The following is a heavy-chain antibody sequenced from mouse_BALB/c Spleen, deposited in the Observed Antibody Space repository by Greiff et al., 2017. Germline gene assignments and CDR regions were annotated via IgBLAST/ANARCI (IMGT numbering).Heavy chain of an antibody. CDR3: ARSNYGSSLYYYAMDY. CDR2: INPYNDGT. Sequence: QVQLQQPGAELVKPGTSVKMSCKASGYTFTSYWMHWVKQRPGQGLEWIGDINPYNDGTKYNEKFKGKATLTSDKSSSTAYMELSSLTSEDSAVYYCARSNYGSSLYYYAMDYWGQGTSVTVSS. D-gene: IGHD1-1*01. CDR1: GYTFTSYW. V-gene: IGHV1-53*01. J-gene: IGHJ4*01.